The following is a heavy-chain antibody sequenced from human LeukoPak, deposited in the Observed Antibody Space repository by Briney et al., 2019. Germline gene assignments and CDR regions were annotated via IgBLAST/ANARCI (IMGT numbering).Heavy chain of an antibody. Sequence: PSETLSLTCTVSGYSITSAYYWGWVRQAPGKGLVWVSRINSDGSDTSYADSVKGRFTISRDNAKNTLYLQMNSLRAEDTAVYYCARGVSPLNYYFDYWGQGTLVTVSS. J-gene: IGHJ4*02. CDR3: ARGVSPLNYYFDY. D-gene: IGHD6-13*01. CDR1: GYSITSAYY. V-gene: IGHV3-74*01. CDR2: INSDGSDT.